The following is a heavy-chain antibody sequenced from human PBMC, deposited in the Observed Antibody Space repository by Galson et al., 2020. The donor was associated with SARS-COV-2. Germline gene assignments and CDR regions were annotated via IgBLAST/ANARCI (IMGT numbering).Heavy chain of an antibody. J-gene: IGHJ4*02. V-gene: IGHV3-30*18. CDR2: ITYDGRHQ. D-gene: IGHD1-20*01. CDR3: AKLRRDFFFTWYLDS. Sequence: GGSLRLSCAASGFTFSSFGKNWVRQAPGKGLEWVALITYDGRHQYYADSVKGRFTISRDTSKNTMYLQMNSLRPEDTAVYFCAKLRRDFFFTWYLDSWGQGTLVTVSS. CDR1: GFTFSSFG.